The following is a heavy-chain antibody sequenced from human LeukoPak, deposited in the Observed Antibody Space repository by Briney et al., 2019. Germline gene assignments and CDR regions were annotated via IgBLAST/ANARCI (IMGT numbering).Heavy chain of an antibody. CDR2: IYPGDSDT. CDR1: GYSFTSYW. CDR3: ARRCSGGSSYTRHSFDY. V-gene: IGHV5-51*01. Sequence: GESLKISCKGSGYSFTSYWIGWVRQMPGKGLEWMGIIYPGDSDTRYSPSFQGQVTISADKSISTAYRQWSSLKASDTAMYYCARRCSGGSSYTRHSFDYWGQGTLVTVSS. J-gene: IGHJ4*02. D-gene: IGHD2-15*01.